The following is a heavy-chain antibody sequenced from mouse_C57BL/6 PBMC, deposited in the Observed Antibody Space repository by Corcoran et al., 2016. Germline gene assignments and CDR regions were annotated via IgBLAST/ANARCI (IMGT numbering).Heavy chain of an antibody. D-gene: IGHD2-4*01. CDR2: INPNNGGT. Sequence: EVQLQQSGQELVKTGDSVKISCKASGYTFTEYYMNWVKQSHGKSLEWIGDINPNNGGTSYNQKFKGKATLTVDKSSSTAYMELRSLTSEDSAVYYCASYDYDGYNFDYLGQGTTLTVSS. V-gene: IGHV1-26*01. CDR3: ASYDYDGYNFDY. CDR1: GYTFTEYY. J-gene: IGHJ2*01.